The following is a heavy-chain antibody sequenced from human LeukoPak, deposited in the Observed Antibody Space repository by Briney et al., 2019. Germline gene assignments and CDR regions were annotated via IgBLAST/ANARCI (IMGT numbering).Heavy chain of an antibody. D-gene: IGHD6-19*01. CDR3: AKEMSKVAGTILWY. V-gene: IGHV3-23*01. CDR1: GFTISSYA. J-gene: IGHJ4*02. CDR2: ISGGGGTT. Sequence: GGSLRLSCAASGFTISSYAMSWVRQPRGEGLGWVSAISGGGGTTYSASSVKGRFTITRDNYKNTLDLQMNSLRAEDTAVYYCAKEMSKVAGTILWYWGQGTLVTVSS.